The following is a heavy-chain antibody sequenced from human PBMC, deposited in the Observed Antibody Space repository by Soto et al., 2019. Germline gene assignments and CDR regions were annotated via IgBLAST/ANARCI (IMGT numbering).Heavy chain of an antibody. Sequence: ITLKESGPTLVKPTQTLTLTCTFSGFSLSTSGVSVGWVRQPPGRALEWLALIYWDDDKHYSPSLKSRLTIXKXXSQNQVVLTMTNMDPVDTATYYCAHRTGYGALFAYWGQGTLVTVSS. CDR3: AHRTGYGALFAY. V-gene: IGHV2-5*02. CDR1: GFSLSTSGVS. J-gene: IGHJ4*02. CDR2: IYWDDDK. D-gene: IGHD4-17*01.